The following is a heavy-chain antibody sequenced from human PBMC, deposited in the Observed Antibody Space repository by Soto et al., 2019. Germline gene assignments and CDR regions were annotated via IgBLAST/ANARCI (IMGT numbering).Heavy chain of an antibody. D-gene: IGHD3-3*01. CDR3: AKSCGRITNFGVVTDHDAFDI. Sequence: GGSLRLSCAASGFTFSSYAMSWVRQAPGKGLEWVSAISGSGGSTYYADSVKGRFTISRDNSKNTLNLQMNSLRAEETAVYYCAKSCGRITNFGVVTDHDAFDIWGQGTMVTVSS. V-gene: IGHV3-23*01. CDR2: ISGSGGST. J-gene: IGHJ3*02. CDR1: GFTFSSYA.